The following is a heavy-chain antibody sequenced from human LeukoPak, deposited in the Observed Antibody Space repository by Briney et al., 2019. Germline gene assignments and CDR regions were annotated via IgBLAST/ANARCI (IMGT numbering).Heavy chain of an antibody. V-gene: IGHV1-18*01. CDR2: ISAYNGNT. J-gene: IGHJ4*02. CDR1: GYTFTTYG. Sequence: ASVKVSCKASGYTFTTYGISWVRQAPGQRLEWMGWISAYNGNTHYAQKVQGRVTMTTDTSTSTAYMELRSLRSDDTAVYYCARVLMVRGVIIYFDSWGQGTLVTVSS. CDR3: ARVLMVRGVIIYFDS. D-gene: IGHD3-10*01.